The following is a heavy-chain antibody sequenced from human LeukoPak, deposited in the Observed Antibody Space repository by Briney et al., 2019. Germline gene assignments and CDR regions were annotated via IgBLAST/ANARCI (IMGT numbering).Heavy chain of an antibody. D-gene: IGHD1-14*01. CDR2: ISSTSTYI. J-gene: IGHJ4*02. V-gene: IGHV3-21*01. Sequence: PGGSLKLSCAASGFTFSTYSMNWVRQAPGKGLEWVSSISSTSTYIYYADSVKGRFTISRDNAKNSLYLQMNNLRAEDTAVYYCARWDRFHGVWGQGTLVTVSS. CDR1: GFTFSTYS. CDR3: ARWDRFHGV.